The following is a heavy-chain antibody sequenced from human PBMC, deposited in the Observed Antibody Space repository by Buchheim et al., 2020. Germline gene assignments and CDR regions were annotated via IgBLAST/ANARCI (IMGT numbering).Heavy chain of an antibody. Sequence: QVQLVQSEAEVKKPGASVKVSCKTSGYSFTANYMHWVRQAPGQGFEWMGWINPKSGGINYAQKFKGRVTMTRDTSFNTAYMELSRLRSDDTAVYYCARDHGLRHSVVVTAMAFDIWGQGT. CDR3: ARDHGLRHSVVVTAMAFDI. CDR1: GYSFTANY. CDR2: INPKSGGI. V-gene: IGHV1-2*02. J-gene: IGHJ3*02. D-gene: IGHD2-21*02.